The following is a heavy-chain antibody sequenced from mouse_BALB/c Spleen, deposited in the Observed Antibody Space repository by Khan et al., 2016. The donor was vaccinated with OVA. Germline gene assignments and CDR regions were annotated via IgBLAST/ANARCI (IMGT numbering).Heavy chain of an antibody. CDR1: GYSITSDYA. V-gene: IGHV3-2*02. Sequence: EVQLQESGPGLVKPSQSLSITCTVTGYSITSDYAWNWIRQFPGNKLEWMGYINYSGTTSKKPSLKSRISITRDTSKNQFFLQLNSVTTEDTATYYCVRGRAYWGQGTLVTVSA. J-gene: IGHJ3*01. CDR2: INYSGTT. CDR3: VRGRAY.